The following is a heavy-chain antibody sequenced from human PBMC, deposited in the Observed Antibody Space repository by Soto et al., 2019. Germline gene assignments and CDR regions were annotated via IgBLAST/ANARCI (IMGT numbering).Heavy chain of an antibody. V-gene: IGHV1-69*13. Sequence: SVKVSCKASGGPFSSYAISWLRQAPGQGLEWMGGIIPIFGTANYAQKFQGRVTITADESTSTAYMELSSLRSEDTAVYYCARSAMDSYGRAYFDYWGQGTLVTVSS. D-gene: IGHD5-18*01. J-gene: IGHJ4*02. CDR1: GGPFSSYA. CDR2: IIPIFGTA. CDR3: ARSAMDSYGRAYFDY.